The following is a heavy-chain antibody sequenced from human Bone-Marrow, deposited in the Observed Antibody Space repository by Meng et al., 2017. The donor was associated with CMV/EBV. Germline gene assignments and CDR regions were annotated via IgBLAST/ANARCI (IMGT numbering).Heavy chain of an antibody. CDR3: ASWDQLLANSYGIGG. V-gene: IGHV1-69*05. D-gene: IGHD2-2*01. CDR2: IIPIFGTA. CDR1: VGTFSSYA. Sequence: SVKVSCKASVGTFSSYAISWVRQAPGQGLEWMGGIIPIFGTANYAQKFQGRVTITTDESTTTASMELSSLRSEDTAVEYCASWDQLLANSYGIGGWGQGTTVTVSS. J-gene: IGHJ6*02.